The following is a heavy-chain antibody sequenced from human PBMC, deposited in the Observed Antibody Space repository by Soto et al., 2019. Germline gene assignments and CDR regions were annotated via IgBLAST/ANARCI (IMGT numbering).Heavy chain of an antibody. CDR2: IYPGDSDT. J-gene: IGHJ5*02. Sequence: PGESLKISCKGSGYIFTSYWIGWVRQMPGKGLEWVGIIYPGDSDTRYSPSFQGQVTISADKSISTAYLQWSSLKASDTAKYYCARLSYSNYKDGFDPWGQGTLVTVSS. D-gene: IGHD4-4*01. CDR1: GYIFTSYW. CDR3: ARLSYSNYKDGFDP. V-gene: IGHV5-51*01.